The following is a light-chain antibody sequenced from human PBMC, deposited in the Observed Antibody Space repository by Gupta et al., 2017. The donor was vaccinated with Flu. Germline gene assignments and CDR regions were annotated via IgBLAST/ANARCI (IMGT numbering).Light chain of an antibody. Sequence: QSALTQPASVSGSPGQSITISCTGTSSDVGGYNYVSWYQQHPGKAPKLMIYEVSNRPSGVSNRFSGSQSGNTDSLTISGLQAEDEADYYCSSYTSSSTPVFGGGTKLTVL. CDR2: EVS. CDR3: SSYTSSSTPV. J-gene: IGLJ3*02. CDR1: SSDVGGYNY. V-gene: IGLV2-14*01.